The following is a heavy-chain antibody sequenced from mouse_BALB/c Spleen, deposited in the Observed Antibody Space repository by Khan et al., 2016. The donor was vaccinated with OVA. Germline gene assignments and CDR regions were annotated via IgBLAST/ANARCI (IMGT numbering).Heavy chain of an antibody. D-gene: IGHD4-1*01. Sequence: EVQLQESGGDLVKPGGSLKLSCAASGFTFSNYGMSWVRQIPDKRLEWVATINSDGTYTYYPDSVKGRFTISRNNAKNTLYLEMSSLKSEDTAKYYCASHLTGSFAYWGQGTLVTVSA. J-gene: IGHJ3*01. CDR2: INSDGTYT. CDR3: ASHLTGSFAY. CDR1: GFTFSNYG. V-gene: IGHV5-6*01.